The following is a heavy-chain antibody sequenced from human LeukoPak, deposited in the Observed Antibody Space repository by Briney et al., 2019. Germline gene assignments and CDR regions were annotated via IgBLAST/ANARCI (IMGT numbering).Heavy chain of an antibody. V-gene: IGHV4-4*07. CDR3: ARELTTMIGEHFDC. D-gene: IGHD3-22*01. CDR1: GGFISGYY. CDR2: IYSSGST. Sequence: SETLSLTCTVSGGFISGYYWSWIRLPAGKGLEWIGYIYSSGSTKYNPSLKSRVTMSADTSKNQVSLKLSSVTAADTAVYYCARELTTMIGEHFDCWGQGTLVTVSS. J-gene: IGHJ4*02.